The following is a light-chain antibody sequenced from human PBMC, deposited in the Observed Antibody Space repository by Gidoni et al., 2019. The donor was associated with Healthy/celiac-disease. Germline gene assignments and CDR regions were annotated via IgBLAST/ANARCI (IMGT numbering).Light chain of an antibody. CDR1: QSVSSSY. Sequence: EIVLTQSPGTLSLSPGERATLSCRASQSVSSSYLAWYQQKPGQAPRLLIYGASSRATGIPDRCSGSGSGTDFTLTISRLEPEDFAVYYCQQYGSGTFGQGTKLEIK. CDR2: GAS. J-gene: IGKJ2*01. CDR3: QQYGSGT. V-gene: IGKV3-20*01.